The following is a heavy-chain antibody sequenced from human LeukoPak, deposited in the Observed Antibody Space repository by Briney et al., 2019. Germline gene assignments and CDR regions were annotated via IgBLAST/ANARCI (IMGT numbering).Heavy chain of an antibody. Sequence: GGSLRLSCAASGFTFSSYSMNWVRQAPGKGLEWVSSISSSSSFIYYADSVKGRFTISRDNAKNSLYLQINSLRAEDTAVYYCARGRTYSSSWPFDYWGQGTLVTVSS. CDR2: ISSSSSFI. CDR3: ARGRTYSSSWPFDY. CDR1: GFTFSSYS. V-gene: IGHV3-21*01. D-gene: IGHD6-13*01. J-gene: IGHJ4*02.